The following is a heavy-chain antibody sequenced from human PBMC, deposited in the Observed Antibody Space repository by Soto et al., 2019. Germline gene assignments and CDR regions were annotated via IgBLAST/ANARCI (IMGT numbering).Heavy chain of an antibody. D-gene: IGHD2-15*01. CDR3: ARVVAATAAYYYGMDV. CDR1: GYSFTSYW. J-gene: IGHJ6*02. V-gene: IGHV5-51*01. CDR2: IYPGDSDT. Sequence: GESLKISCKGSGYSFTSYWIGWVSQMPGKGLEWMGIIYPGDSDTRYSPSFQGQVTISADKSISTAYLQWSSLKASDTAMYYCARVVAATAAYYYGMDVWGQGTTVTVSS.